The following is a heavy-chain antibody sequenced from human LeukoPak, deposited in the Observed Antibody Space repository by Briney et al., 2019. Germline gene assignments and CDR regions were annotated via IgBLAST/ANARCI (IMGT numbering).Heavy chain of an antibody. CDR1: GGSISSGSHY. J-gene: IGHJ4*02. CDR2: IYYNGDT. V-gene: IGHV4-39*02. D-gene: IGHD3-16*02. Sequence: PSETLSLTCTVSGGSISSGSHYWAWVRQPPGKGLEWIGSIYYNGDTYFNPSLRSRVTLSVDTSGNHMSLRMSSVTAADTAVYFCARWFQLPYYFDFWGQGTLVTVSS. CDR3: ARWFQLPYYFDF.